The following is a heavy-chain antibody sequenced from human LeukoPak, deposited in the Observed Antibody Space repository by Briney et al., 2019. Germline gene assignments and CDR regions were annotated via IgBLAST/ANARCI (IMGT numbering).Heavy chain of an antibody. J-gene: IGHJ6*03. CDR1: GGSISSGSYY. CDR2: IYTSGST. V-gene: IGHV4-61*02. Sequence: PSQTLSLTCTVSGGSISSGSYYWSWIRQPAGKGLEWIGRIYTSGSTNYNPSLKSRVTISVDTSKNQFSLKLSSVTAADTAVYYCARDRYTMVRGVIYYMDVWGKGTTVTVSS. CDR3: ARDRYTMVRGVIYYMDV. D-gene: IGHD3-10*01.